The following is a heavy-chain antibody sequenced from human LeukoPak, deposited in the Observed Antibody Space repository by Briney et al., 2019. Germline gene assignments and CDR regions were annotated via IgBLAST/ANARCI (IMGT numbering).Heavy chain of an antibody. CDR1: GGSFSDNY. CDR3: ARRRRHEFTYGYVFYFDY. D-gene: IGHD3-16*01. V-gene: IGHV4-34*01. Sequence: PSETLSLTCVVYGGSFSDNYWTWIRQPPGKGPEWIGEINHSGTTSYNPSLQSRVTVSVDTSKNQFSLKLSSATAADTAVYYCARRRRHEFTYGYVFYFDYWGQGTLVTVSS. J-gene: IGHJ4*02. CDR2: INHSGTT.